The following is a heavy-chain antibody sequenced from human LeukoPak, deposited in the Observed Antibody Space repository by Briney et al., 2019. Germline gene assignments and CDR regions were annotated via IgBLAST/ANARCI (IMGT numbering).Heavy chain of an antibody. CDR2: IYYSGST. D-gene: IGHD5-18*01. J-gene: IGHJ3*02. CDR3: ARGLGYSYGRAFDI. CDR1: GGSISTSSYC. V-gene: IGHV4-39*07. Sequence: SSETLSLTCTVSGGSISTSSYCWGWIRQPPGKGLECIGNIYYSGSTYYNPSLKSRVTISVDTSKNQFSLKLSSVTAADTAVYYCARGLGYSYGRAFDIWGQGTMVTVSS.